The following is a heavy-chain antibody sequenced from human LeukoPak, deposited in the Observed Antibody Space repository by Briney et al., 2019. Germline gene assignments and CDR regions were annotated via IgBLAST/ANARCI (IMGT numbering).Heavy chain of an antibody. Sequence: GGSLRLSCAASGFTFSSYWMSWVRQAPGKGLEWVANIKQDGSEKYYVDSVKGRFTISRDNAKNSLYLQMNSLRAEDTAVYSCARARYDSSGYYGLLDYWGQGTLVTVFS. CDR3: ARARYDSSGYYGLLDY. J-gene: IGHJ4*02. V-gene: IGHV3-7*01. CDR2: IKQDGSEK. D-gene: IGHD3-22*01. CDR1: GFTFSSYW.